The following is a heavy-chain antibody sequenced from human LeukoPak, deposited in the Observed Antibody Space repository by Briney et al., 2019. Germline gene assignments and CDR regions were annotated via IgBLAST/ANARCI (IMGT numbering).Heavy chain of an antibody. CDR2: ISSTSGST. Sequence: PGGSLRLSCAASGFTFSSYAMSWVRQAPGKGLEWVSAISSTSGSTFYADSVKGRFTISRDNSKNTLFLQMNSLRAEDTAVYYCAEPAPITFGRVDAFDIWSQGTMAT. D-gene: IGHD3-16*01. J-gene: IGHJ3*02. CDR3: AEPAPITFGRVDAFDI. CDR1: GFTFSSYA. V-gene: IGHV3-23*01.